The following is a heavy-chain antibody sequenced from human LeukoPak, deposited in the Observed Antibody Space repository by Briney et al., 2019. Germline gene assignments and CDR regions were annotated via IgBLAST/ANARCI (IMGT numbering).Heavy chain of an antibody. J-gene: IGHJ3*02. CDR3: ARGPYSYGSDAFDI. CDR2: IYYSGST. D-gene: IGHD5-18*01. Sequence: SETLSLTCTVSGGSISSYYWSWIRQPPGKGLEWIGYIYYSGSTNYNPSLKSRVTISVDTSKNQFSLKLSSVTAADTAVYYCARGPYSYGSDAFDIWGQGTMVTVSS. V-gene: IGHV4-59*01. CDR1: GGSISSYY.